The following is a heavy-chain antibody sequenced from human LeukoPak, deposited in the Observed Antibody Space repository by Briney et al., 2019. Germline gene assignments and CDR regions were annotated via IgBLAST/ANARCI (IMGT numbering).Heavy chain of an antibody. CDR3: AKDLGDFWSGTTDYYYYGMDV. Sequence: GGSLRLSCTASGFTLRSSWMHWVRHPPGNGLEWVSRINHDGRTTNYAASVKGRFTISRANAKNTLYLQMNSLRAEDTAVYYCAKDLGDFWSGTTDYYYYGMDVWGQGTTVTVSS. CDR2: INHDGRTT. V-gene: IGHV3-74*01. CDR1: GFTLRSSW. D-gene: IGHD3-3*01. J-gene: IGHJ6*01.